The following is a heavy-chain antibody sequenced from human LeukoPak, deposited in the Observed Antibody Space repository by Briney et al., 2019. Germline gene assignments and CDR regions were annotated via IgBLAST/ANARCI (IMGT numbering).Heavy chain of an antibody. CDR3: ARAGRPDYGDYVGWFDP. CDR1: GGSISSGGYS. V-gene: IGHV4-30-2*01. Sequence: PSETLSLTCAVSGGSISSGGYSWSWIRQPPGKGLEWIGYIYHSGSTSYNPSLKSRVTISADRSKKQFSLNLTSVTAADTAVYFCARAGRPDYGDYVGWFDPWGLGTLVIVSS. J-gene: IGHJ5*02. D-gene: IGHD4-17*01. CDR2: IYHSGST.